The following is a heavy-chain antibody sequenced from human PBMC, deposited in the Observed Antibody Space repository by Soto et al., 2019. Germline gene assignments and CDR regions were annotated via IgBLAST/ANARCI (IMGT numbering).Heavy chain of an antibody. J-gene: IGHJ6*04. CDR1: GYTFTRYD. Sequence: ASVKVSCKASGYTFTRYDINWVQQATGKGLEWMGWMNPSSANTGYAQKFQGRVTMTRDTSISTAYMEMSSIKSEDTAVYYRARGLRSSSSESVDVWGKGTTVTVSS. D-gene: IGHD6-6*01. CDR2: MNPSSANT. V-gene: IGHV1-8*01. CDR3: ARGLRSSSSESVDV.